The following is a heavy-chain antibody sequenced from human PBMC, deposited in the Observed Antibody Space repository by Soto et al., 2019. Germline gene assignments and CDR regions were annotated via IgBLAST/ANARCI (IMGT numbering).Heavy chain of an antibody. Sequence: QVQLVESGGGVVQPGRSLRLSCAASGFTFSSYAMHWVRQAPGKGLEWVAVISYDGSNKYYADSVKGRFTISRDNSKNWVYLQMNSLGAEDAAVYYGAVVAGTQAECFQHWGQGTLVTVSS. D-gene: IGHD2-15*01. V-gene: IGHV3-30-3*01. J-gene: IGHJ1*01. CDR1: GFTFSSYA. CDR2: ISYDGSNK. CDR3: AVVAGTQAECFQH.